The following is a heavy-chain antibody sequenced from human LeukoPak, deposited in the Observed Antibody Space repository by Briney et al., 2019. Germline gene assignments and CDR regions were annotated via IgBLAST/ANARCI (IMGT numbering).Heavy chain of an antibody. CDR1: GYTLTELS. J-gene: IGHJ4*02. CDR3: ATETFYGDHKHFDY. CDR2: FDPEDGET. V-gene: IGHV1-24*01. D-gene: IGHD4-17*01. Sequence: ASVKVSCKVSGYTLTELSMHWVRQAPGKGLEWMGGFDPEDGETIYAQKFQGRVTMTEDTSTDTAYMELSSLRSGDTAVYYCATETFYGDHKHFDYWGQGTLVTVSS.